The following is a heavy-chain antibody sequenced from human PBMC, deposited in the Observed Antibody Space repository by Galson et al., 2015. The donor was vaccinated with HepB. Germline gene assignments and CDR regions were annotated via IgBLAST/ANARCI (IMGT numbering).Heavy chain of an antibody. CDR1: GFTFSSYS. CDR3: ARDSDNYYDIEWLSYYFHY. Sequence: SLRLSCAASGFTFSSYSMNWVRQAPGKGLEWVSYISSSSSTIYYADSVKGRFTISRDNAKNSLYLQMNSLRAEDTAVYYCARDSDNYYDIEWLSYYFHYWCQGTLVTVS. CDR2: ISSSSSTI. D-gene: IGHD3-22*01. J-gene: IGHJ4*02. V-gene: IGHV3-48*01.